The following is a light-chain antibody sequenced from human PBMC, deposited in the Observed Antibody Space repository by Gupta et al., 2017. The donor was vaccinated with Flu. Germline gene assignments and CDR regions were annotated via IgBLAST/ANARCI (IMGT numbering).Light chain of an antibody. J-gene: IGKJ4*02. Sequence: DFQMTQSPSTLSASVGDRVTITCRASQNIGDWLAWYQQKPGKAPQVLIYAASTLDSAVPSRFGGSGDGTETTLTMRRLQFDDFATYHCHNYPWPFGGGTKVEIK. V-gene: IGKV1-5*03. CDR2: AAS. CDR3: HNYPWP. CDR1: QNIGDW.